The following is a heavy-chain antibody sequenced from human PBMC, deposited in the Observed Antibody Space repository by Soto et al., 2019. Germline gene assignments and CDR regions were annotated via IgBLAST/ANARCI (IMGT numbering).Heavy chain of an antibody. CDR2: INHSGST. CDR1: GGSFSGYY. Sequence: PSETLSLTCAVYGGSFSGYYWSWIRQPPGKGLVWIGEINHSGSTNYNPSLKSRVTISVDTSKNQFSLKLSSVTAADTAVYYCASVIVVVVAATTGHWFDPWGQGTLVTVSS. V-gene: IGHV4-34*01. D-gene: IGHD2-15*01. J-gene: IGHJ5*02. CDR3: ASVIVVVVAATTGHWFDP.